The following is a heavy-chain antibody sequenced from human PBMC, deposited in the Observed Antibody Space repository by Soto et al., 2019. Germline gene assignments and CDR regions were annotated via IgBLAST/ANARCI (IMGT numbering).Heavy chain of an antibody. CDR3: AKDIVRYTYGACDY. CDR2: ISYDGSNK. J-gene: IGHJ4*02. Sequence: QVQLVESGGDVVQPGKSLRLSCAASGFTFNTYGMYWVRQAPGTGLEWVAAISYDGSNKYHADSVKGRFTISRDNSKNTLYLQMNSLRVEDTAVYYCAKDIVRYTYGACDYWGQGALVTVSS. V-gene: IGHV3-30*18. CDR1: GFTFNTYG. D-gene: IGHD5-18*01.